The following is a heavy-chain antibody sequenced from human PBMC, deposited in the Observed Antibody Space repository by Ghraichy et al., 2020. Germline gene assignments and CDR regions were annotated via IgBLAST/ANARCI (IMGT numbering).Heavy chain of an antibody. CDR1: GFTFNIYS. V-gene: IGHV3-23*01. CDR3: ARGGTMVTRHFDY. CDR2: INSRGDNI. D-gene: IGHD4-17*01. Sequence: SCAASGFTFNIYSINWVRQAPGKGLEWVSVINSRGDNIYYADSVKGRFTISRDNSKNTLYLQMNSLRAEDTAVYYCARGGTMVTRHFDYWGQGTLVTVSS. J-gene: IGHJ4*02.